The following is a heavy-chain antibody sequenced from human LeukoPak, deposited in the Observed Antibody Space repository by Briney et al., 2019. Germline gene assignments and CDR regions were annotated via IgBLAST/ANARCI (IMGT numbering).Heavy chain of an antibody. Sequence: PGGSLRLSCAASGFTFSSYGMHWVRQAPGKGLEWVAFIRYDGSNKYYADSVKGRFTISRDNAKNSLYLQMNSLRAEDTAVYYCARERAASGSGDYWGQGTLVTVSS. V-gene: IGHV3-30*02. D-gene: IGHD3-22*01. CDR3: ARERAASGSGDY. CDR2: IRYDGSNK. J-gene: IGHJ4*02. CDR1: GFTFSSYG.